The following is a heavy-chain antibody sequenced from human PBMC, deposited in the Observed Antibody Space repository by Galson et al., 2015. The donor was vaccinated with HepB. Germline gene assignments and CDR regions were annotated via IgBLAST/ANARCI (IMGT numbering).Heavy chain of an antibody. V-gene: IGHV1-46*01. CDR1: GGTFSSYA. CDR2: INPSGGGT. Sequence: SVKVSCKASGGTFSSYAISWVRQAPGQGLEWMGIINPSGGGTSYTQKVQGRGTMTRDTSTSTIYMELSSLTSEDTAVYYCARDSSSSRFGWFDPWGQGTLVTVSS. J-gene: IGHJ5*02. CDR3: ARDSSSSRFGWFDP. D-gene: IGHD6-6*01.